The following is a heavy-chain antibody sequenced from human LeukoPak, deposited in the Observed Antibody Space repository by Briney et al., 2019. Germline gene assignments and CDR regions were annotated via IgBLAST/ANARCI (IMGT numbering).Heavy chain of an antibody. Sequence: GGSLRLSCAASGFTFTSYSMNRVRQAPGKGLEWVSTISGGGGSTYYADSVKGRFTISRDNAKNALYLQMNSLRAEDTAVYYCARGELVPDYWGQGTLVTVSS. V-gene: IGHV3-21*01. J-gene: IGHJ4*02. CDR1: GFTFTSYS. CDR3: ARGELVPDY. CDR2: ISGGGGST. D-gene: IGHD6-6*01.